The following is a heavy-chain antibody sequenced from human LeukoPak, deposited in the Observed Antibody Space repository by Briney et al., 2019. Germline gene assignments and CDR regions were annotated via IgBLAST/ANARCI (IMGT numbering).Heavy chain of an antibody. J-gene: IGHJ4*02. D-gene: IGHD1-1*01. Sequence: GGSLRLSCAASGFTFSSYAMHWVRQAPGKGLEWVAVISYDGSNKYYADSVKGRFTISRDNSKNTLYLQMNSLRDEDTAVYYCAKEYRRSGTDFDYWGQGTLVTVSS. CDR3: AKEYRRSGTDFDY. CDR2: ISYDGSNK. CDR1: GFTFSSYA. V-gene: IGHV3-30-3*01.